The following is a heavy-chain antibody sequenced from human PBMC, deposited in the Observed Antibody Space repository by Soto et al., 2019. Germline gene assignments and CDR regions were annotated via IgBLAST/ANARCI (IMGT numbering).Heavy chain of an antibody. CDR2: IYHSGTT. Sequence: HLQLQESGSGLVKPSQTLSLTCAVSGGSISSGGYSWSWIRQPPGKGLEWIGYIYHSGTTYYNPSLKSRVTISIDTSKNQFSLKLRSVTAADTAMYYCARGHDSGDCWGQGTLVTVSS. D-gene: IGHD3-22*01. CDR3: ARGHDSGDC. CDR1: GGSISSGGYS. V-gene: IGHV4-30-2*01. J-gene: IGHJ4*02.